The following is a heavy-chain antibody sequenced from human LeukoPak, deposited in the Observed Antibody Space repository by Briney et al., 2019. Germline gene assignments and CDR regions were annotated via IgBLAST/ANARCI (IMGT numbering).Heavy chain of an antibody. Sequence: GGSLRLSCEASGFTFSSYGMHWVRQAPGKGPEWVAVIWYDGSKKYYADSVKGRFTISRDNSKNTLYLHMNSLRAEDTAVYYCARFSEPQFAFDIWGRGTMVTVSS. CDR1: GFTFSSYG. CDR2: IWYDGSKK. V-gene: IGHV3-33*08. J-gene: IGHJ3*02. CDR3: ARFSEPQFAFDI.